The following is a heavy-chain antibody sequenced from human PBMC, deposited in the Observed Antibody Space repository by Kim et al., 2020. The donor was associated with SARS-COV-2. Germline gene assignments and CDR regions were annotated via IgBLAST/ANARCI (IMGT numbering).Heavy chain of an antibody. CDR1: GFTFSSYS. Sequence: GGSLRLSCAASGFTFSSYSMNWVRQAPGKGLEWVSYIRSSSSTIYYADSVKGRFTISRDNAKNSLYLQMNSLRAEDTAVYYCAIGGQYFDYWGQGTLVTVSS. J-gene: IGHJ4*02. CDR3: AIGGQYFDY. V-gene: IGHV3-48*04. D-gene: IGHD2-15*01. CDR2: IRSSSSTI.